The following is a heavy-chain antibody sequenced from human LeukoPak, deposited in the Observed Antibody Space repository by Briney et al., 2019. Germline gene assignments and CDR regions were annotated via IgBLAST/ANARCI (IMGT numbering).Heavy chain of an antibody. CDR1: GFTFSRYW. CDR2: IKYDGSEK. J-gene: IGHJ4*02. CDR3: ATQRDH. V-gene: IGHV3-7*02. Sequence: GGSLRLSCAVSGFTFSRYWMSWVRQAPGKGLEWVANIKYDGSEKYYVDSVKGRFTISRDNAKNSVYLQMDSLRAEDTAIYYCATQRDHWGQGTLVTVSS.